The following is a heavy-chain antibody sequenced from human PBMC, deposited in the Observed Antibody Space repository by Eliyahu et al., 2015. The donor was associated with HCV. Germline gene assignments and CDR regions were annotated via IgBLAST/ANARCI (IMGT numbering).Heavy chain of an antibody. CDR2: ISGSGGST. CDR1: GFTFSSYA. J-gene: IGHJ4*02. V-gene: IGHV3-23*01. Sequence: EVQLLESGGGLVQPGGSLRLSCAASGFTFSSYAMSWVRQAPGKGLEWVSAISGSGGSTYYADSVKGRFTISRDNSKNTLYLQMNSLRAEDTAVYYCAKAPFHYYDSRYYFDYWGQGTLVTVSS. D-gene: IGHD3-22*01. CDR3: AKAPFHYYDSRYYFDY.